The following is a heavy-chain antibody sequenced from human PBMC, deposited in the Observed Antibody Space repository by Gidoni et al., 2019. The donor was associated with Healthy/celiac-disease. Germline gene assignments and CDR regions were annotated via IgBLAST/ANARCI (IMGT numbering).Heavy chain of an antibody. CDR1: GFTFSDYY. D-gene: IGHD5-18*01. V-gene: IGHV3-11*06. J-gene: IGHJ4*02. Sequence: QVQLVESGGGLVKPGGSLRLSCAASGFTFSDYYMSWIRQAPGKGLEWVSDSSSSSSYTNYADSVKGRFTISRDNAKNSLYLQMNSLRAEDTAVYYCARDAYPKAGYSYGYYFDYWGQGTLVTVSS. CDR3: ARDAYPKAGYSYGYYFDY. CDR2: SSSSSSYT.